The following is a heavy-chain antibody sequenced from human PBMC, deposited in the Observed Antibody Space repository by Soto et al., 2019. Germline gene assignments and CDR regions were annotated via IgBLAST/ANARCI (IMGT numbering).Heavy chain of an antibody. CDR1: GFTFSSYG. D-gene: IGHD3-3*01. J-gene: IGHJ5*02. Sequence: PGGSLRLSCAASGFTFSSYGMRWVRQAPGEGLEWVAVIWYDGSNKYYADSVKGRFTISRDNSKNTLYLQMNSLRAEDTAVYYCARDHRITIFGVGVYNWFDPWGQGTLVTVSS. V-gene: IGHV3-33*01. CDR2: IWYDGSNK. CDR3: ARDHRITIFGVGVYNWFDP.